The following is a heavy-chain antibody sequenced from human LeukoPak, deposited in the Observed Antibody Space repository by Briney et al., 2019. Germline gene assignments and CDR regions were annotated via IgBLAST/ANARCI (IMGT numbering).Heavy chain of an antibody. CDR2: IDHSGST. D-gene: IGHD6-19*01. J-gene: IGHJ4*02. V-gene: IGHV4-38-2*02. CDR1: NYSISSGYY. CDR3: ARGGKWLYYFDY. Sequence: SETLSLTYTVSNYSISSGYYWGWIRQPPGKGLEWIGSIDHSGSTYYNPSLKSRVTISVDTSKNQFSLKLTSVTAADTAVYYCARGGKWLYYFDYWGQGTLVTVSS.